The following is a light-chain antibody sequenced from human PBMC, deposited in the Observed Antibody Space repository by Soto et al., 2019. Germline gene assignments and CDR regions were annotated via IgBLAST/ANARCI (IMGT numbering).Light chain of an antibody. CDR2: AAS. Sequence: IQLTQSPSSLSASVGDGVAITFRASQGISSYLAWYQQKPGKAPKLLIYAASTLQSGVPSRFSGSGSGTDFTLTISSLQPEDFATYYCQQVNTYPWTFGQGTKVDIK. CDR1: QGISSY. V-gene: IGKV1-9*01. J-gene: IGKJ1*01. CDR3: QQVNTYPWT.